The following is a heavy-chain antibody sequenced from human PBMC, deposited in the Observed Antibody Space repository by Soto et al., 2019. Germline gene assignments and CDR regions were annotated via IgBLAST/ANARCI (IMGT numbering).Heavy chain of an antibody. J-gene: IGHJ4*02. V-gene: IGHV3-23*01. CDR1: GFVFSDYA. CDR3: VKDAPQPFSD. Sequence: EVHLLESAGGLVQPGGSLRLSCAASGFVFSDYAMSWVRQAPGKGLEWLSAISGDAHDTYYAASVKGRFTISRDNSKNALYLQMDRLRVEDTARYYCVKDAPQPFSDWGRGTLVTVSS. D-gene: IGHD3-3*02. CDR2: ISGDAHDT.